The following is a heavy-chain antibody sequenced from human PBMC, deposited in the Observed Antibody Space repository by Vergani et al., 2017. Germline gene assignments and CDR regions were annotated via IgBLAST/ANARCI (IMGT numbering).Heavy chain of an antibody. D-gene: IGHD2-15*01. Sequence: QVQLVQSGAEVGKPGASVKISCKASGGTFSSYAISWVRQAPGQGLEWMGRIIPIFGTANYAQKFQGRVTITADESTSTAYMELSSLRSEDTAVYYCARDRSPCSGGSCYPHYYYYYGMDVWGQGTTVTVSS. J-gene: IGHJ6*02. V-gene: IGHV1-69*18. CDR2: IIPIFGTA. CDR1: GGTFSSYA. CDR3: ARDRSPCSGGSCYPHYYYYYGMDV.